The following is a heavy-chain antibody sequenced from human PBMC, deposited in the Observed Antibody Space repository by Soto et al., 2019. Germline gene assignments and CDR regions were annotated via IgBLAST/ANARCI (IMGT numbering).Heavy chain of an antibody. Sequence: GGSLTLSYAASGFNFTMYRMNLVRQAPGKVLEWVSSISSTTNYIYYGDSMKGRFTISRDNAKNSLYLEMNSLRAEDTAVYYCARESEDLTSNFDYWGQGTLVPVYS. CDR2: ISSTTNYI. J-gene: IGHJ4*02. V-gene: IGHV3-21*06. CDR3: ARESEDLTSNFDY. CDR1: GFNFTMYR.